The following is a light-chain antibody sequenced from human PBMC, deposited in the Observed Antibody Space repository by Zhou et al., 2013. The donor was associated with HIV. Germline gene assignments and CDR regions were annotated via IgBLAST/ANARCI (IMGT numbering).Light chain of an antibody. CDR2: ASS. V-gene: IGKV1-27*01. CDR3: QKYNSAPYS. CDR1: QGIGDF. J-gene: IGKJ2*03. Sequence: DIQMTQSPSSLSASVGDRVTIACRASQGIGDFLAWYQQKPGNVPNVLIYASSTLHSGVSSRFSGSGSGTDFTLTISDLQPEDVATYYCQKYNSAPYSFGQGTKLEIK.